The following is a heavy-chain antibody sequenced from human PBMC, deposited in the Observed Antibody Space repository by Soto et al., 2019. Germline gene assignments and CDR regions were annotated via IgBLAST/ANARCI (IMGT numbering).Heavy chain of an antibody. CDR2: ISGSGGST. CDR1: GFTFSSYA. Sequence: PGGSLRLSCAASGFTFSSYAMSWVRQAPGKGLEWVSAISGSGGSTYYADSVKGRFTISRDNSKNTLYLQMNSLRAEDTAVYYCAKFYCSGGSCYSYFDYWGQGNLVTVSS. CDR3: AKFYCSGGSCYSYFDY. D-gene: IGHD2-15*01. V-gene: IGHV3-23*01. J-gene: IGHJ4*02.